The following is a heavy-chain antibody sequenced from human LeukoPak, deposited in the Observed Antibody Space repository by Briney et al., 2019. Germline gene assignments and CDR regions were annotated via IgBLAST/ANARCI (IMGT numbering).Heavy chain of an antibody. V-gene: IGHV3-21*01. CDR3: ARVMAGYSYMDV. CDR1: GFTFSRYA. D-gene: IGHD3-10*01. CDR2: ISTTSSSSYI. Sequence: GGSLRLSCAASGFTFSRYAMNWVRQAPGKGLEWVSSISTTSSSSYIHYADSMKGRFTISRDNAKSSLYLQMNSLRAEDTAVYYCARVMAGYSYMDVWGKGTTVTVSS. J-gene: IGHJ6*03.